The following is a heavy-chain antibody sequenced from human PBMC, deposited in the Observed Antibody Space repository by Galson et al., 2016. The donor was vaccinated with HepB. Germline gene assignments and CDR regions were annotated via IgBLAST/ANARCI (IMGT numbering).Heavy chain of an antibody. V-gene: IGHV3-30*03. D-gene: IGHD1-7*01. CDR2: ISYDASKK. J-gene: IGHJ4*02. CDR3: ARASGYNWNYLMIFNYFDY. CDR1: GFTFGSYG. Sequence: SLRLSCAASGFTFGSYGMHWVRQAPGKGLEWVAVISYDASKKHYADSVKGRFTISRDKSKNALYLQMNSLRAEDAAVYYCARASGYNWNYLMIFNYFDYWGQGTLVTVSS.